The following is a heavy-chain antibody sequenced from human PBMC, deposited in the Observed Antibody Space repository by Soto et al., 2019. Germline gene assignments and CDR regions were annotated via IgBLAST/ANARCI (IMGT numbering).Heavy chain of an antibody. Sequence: SETLSLTCTVSGGSISSYYWSWIRQPPGKGLEWIGYIYYSGSTNYNPSLKSRVTISVDTSKNQFSLKLSSVTAADTAVYYCARHTYGDYELYYFDYWGQGTLVTVSS. J-gene: IGHJ4*02. V-gene: IGHV4-59*08. D-gene: IGHD4-17*01. CDR3: ARHTYGDYELYYFDY. CDR1: GGSISSYY. CDR2: IYYSGST.